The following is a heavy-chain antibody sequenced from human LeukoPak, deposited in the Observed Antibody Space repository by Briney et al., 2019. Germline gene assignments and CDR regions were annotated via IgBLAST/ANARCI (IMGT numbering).Heavy chain of an antibody. CDR2: ISGDGVST. D-gene: IGHD2-21*02. CDR3: AKSLRYRYGDCLED. V-gene: IGHV3-23*01. Sequence: PGGSLRLSCAASGFTFNNYGMNWVRQAPGKGLEWVSTISGDGVSTFYADSVKGRFTISSDSSKNTVSLQMNSLRAEDTALYYCAKSLRYRYGDCLEDWGQGTLVTVSS. J-gene: IGHJ4*02. CDR1: GFTFNNYG.